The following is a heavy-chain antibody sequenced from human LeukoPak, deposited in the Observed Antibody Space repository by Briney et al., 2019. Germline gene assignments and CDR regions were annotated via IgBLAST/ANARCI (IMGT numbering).Heavy chain of an antibody. Sequence: PGGSLRLSCAASGFTLRTSWMSWVRQAPGKGLEWVANIKQDGSEKNYLNSVKGRFTISRGNAKNSLYLQMNSLRDDDTAVYYCARDGGGPLDWGQGTLVTVSS. CDR1: GFTLRTSW. V-gene: IGHV3-7*01. D-gene: IGHD3-10*01. CDR2: IKQDGSEK. J-gene: IGHJ4*02. CDR3: ARDGGGPLD.